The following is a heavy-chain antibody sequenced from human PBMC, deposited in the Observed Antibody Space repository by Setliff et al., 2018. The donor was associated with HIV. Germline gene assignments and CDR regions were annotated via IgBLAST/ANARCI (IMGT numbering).Heavy chain of an antibody. V-gene: IGHV3-7*03. D-gene: IGHD6-6*01. Sequence: GSLRLSCAASGFTLSDYWMNWVRQAPGKGLEWVANIKGDGSEKNYVDSVRGRFTISRDNAKNSLFLQMNSLTVEDTAIYFCARGHYSKSSGWGQGTLVTVS. J-gene: IGHJ4*02. CDR3: ARGHYSKSSG. CDR1: GFTLSDYW. CDR2: IKGDGSEK.